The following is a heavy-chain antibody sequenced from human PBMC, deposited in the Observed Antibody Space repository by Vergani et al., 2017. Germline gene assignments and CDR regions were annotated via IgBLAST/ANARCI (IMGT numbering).Heavy chain of an antibody. CDR2: IWYDGSNK. V-gene: IGHV3-33*06. CDR3: AKDSTIFGVVIVFDY. Sequence: QVQQVESGGGVVQPGRSLRLSCAASGFTFSSYGMHWVRQAPGKGLEWVAVIWYDGSNKYYADSVKGRFTISRDNSKNTLYLQMNSLRAEDTAVYYCAKDSTIFGVVIVFDYWGQGTLVTVSS. CDR1: GFTFSSYG. D-gene: IGHD3-3*01. J-gene: IGHJ4*02.